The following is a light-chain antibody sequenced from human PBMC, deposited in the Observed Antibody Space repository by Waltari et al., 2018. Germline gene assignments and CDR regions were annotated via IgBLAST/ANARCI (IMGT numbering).Light chain of an antibody. CDR3: QHYERLPAT. CDR1: QSVSRA. Sequence: EIVLTQSPGTLSLSQGERATLSCRARQSVSRALAWYQQKPGQPPRLLIYGASNRATGIPDRFSGRGSGTDVSLTISRLDPEDVAVYYCQHYERLPATFGQGTKVEIK. CDR2: GAS. V-gene: IGKV3-20*01. J-gene: IGKJ1*01.